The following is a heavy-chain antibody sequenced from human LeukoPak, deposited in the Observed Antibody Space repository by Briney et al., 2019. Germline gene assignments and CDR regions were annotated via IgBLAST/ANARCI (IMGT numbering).Heavy chain of an antibody. V-gene: IGHV3-7*01. CDR3: AREQQTGYDGITISGVGLYGMDV. CDR2: IKQDGGEK. J-gene: IGHJ6*02. CDR1: GFTFSSYW. D-gene: IGHD3-3*01. Sequence: PGGSLRLSCAASGFTFSSYWMSWVRQAPGKGLEWVANIKQDGGEKYYVDSVKGRFTISRDNAKNSLYLQMDSLRAEDTAVYYCAREQQTGYDGITISGVGLYGMDVWGQGTTVTVSS.